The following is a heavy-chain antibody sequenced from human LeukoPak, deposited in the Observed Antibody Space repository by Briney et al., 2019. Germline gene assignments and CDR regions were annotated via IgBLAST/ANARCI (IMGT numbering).Heavy chain of an antibody. CDR3: SRAAPYYYDSSGLFDY. CDR1: GYTFTGYY. D-gene: IGHD3-22*01. Sequence: GASVKVSCKASGYTFTGYYMHWVRQAPGQGLEWMGRINPNSGGTNYAQKFQGRVTMTRDTSISTAYMELSRLRSDDTAVYYCSRAAPYYYDSSGLFDYWGQGTMVTVSS. CDR2: INPNSGGT. V-gene: IGHV1-2*06. J-gene: IGHJ4*02.